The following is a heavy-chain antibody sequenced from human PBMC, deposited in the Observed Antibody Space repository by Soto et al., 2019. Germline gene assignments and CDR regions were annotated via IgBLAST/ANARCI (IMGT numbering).Heavy chain of an antibody. Sequence: GGSLRLSCAASGFTFSSYAMSWVRQAPGKGLEWVSAISGSGGSTYYADSVKGRFTISRDNSKNTLYLQMNSLRAEDTAVYYCAKDRGLYDILTGYWEGAFDIWGQGTMVTVSS. CDR3: AKDRGLYDILTGYWEGAFDI. CDR1: GFTFSSYA. J-gene: IGHJ3*02. CDR2: ISGSGGST. V-gene: IGHV3-23*01. D-gene: IGHD3-9*01.